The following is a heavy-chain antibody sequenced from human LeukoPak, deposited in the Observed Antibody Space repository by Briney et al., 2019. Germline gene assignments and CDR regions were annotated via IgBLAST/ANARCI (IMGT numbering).Heavy chain of an antibody. J-gene: IGHJ4*02. D-gene: IGHD3-22*01. Sequence: ASVKVSCKASRGTFSSYGISWVRQAPGQGLEWMGGVIAIFGRVKYGQKFQGRATITTDESTSTAYMELSSLTSKDTGVYYCARGELGDSSGFSFFDYWGQGTLVTVSS. V-gene: IGHV1-69*05. CDR1: RGTFSSYG. CDR2: VIAIFGRV. CDR3: ARGELGDSSGFSFFDY.